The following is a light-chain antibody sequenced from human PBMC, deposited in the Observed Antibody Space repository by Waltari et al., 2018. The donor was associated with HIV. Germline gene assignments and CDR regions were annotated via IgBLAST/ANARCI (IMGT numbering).Light chain of an antibody. CDR3: QQYKSWPRT. V-gene: IGKV3-15*01. J-gene: IGKJ1*01. CDR2: GAS. Sequence: EIVMTQSPATLSVSPGERVTLSCAASESVSTNLAWFQQKPGQSPRLLIYGASLRASGVPARFGASGAKTDFTFSISALQSEDVAVYYCQQYKSWPRTVGQGTKVEVK. CDR1: ESVSTN.